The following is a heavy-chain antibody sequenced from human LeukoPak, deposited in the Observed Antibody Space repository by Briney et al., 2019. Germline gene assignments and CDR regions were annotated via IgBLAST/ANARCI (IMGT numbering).Heavy chain of an antibody. CDR2: IYSGGSA. Sequence: PGGSLRLSCAASGFTFSSYAMSWVRQAPGKGLEWVSVIYSGGSAYYADSVKGRFTISRDDSKNTLYLQMNSLRAEDTAVYYSARDLGTGSWGQGTMVTVSS. CDR1: GFTFSSYA. D-gene: IGHD1-26*01. CDR3: ARDLGTGS. J-gene: IGHJ3*01. V-gene: IGHV3-66*01.